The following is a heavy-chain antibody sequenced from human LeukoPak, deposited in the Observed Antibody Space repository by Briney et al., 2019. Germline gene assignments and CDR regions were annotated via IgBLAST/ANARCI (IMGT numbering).Heavy chain of an antibody. D-gene: IGHD3-10*01. V-gene: IGHV3-53*01. Sequence: PGGSLRLSCAASGLTVSSNYMSWVRQAPGKGLEWVSGIYSGGSTYYADSVKGRFTISRDNSKNTLYLQMNSLRGEDTAVYYCARAGLAGHDAFDIWGQGTMVTVPS. CDR3: ARAGLAGHDAFDI. J-gene: IGHJ3*02. CDR1: GLTVSSNY. CDR2: IYSGGST.